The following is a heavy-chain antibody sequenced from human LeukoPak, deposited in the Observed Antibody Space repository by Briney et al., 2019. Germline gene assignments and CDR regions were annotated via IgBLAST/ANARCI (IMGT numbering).Heavy chain of an antibody. V-gene: IGHV6-1*01. J-gene: IGHJ3*02. CDR1: GDSVSSNSAT. CDR2: TYYTSKWFN. Sequence: SQTLSLTCAISGDSVSSNSATWNWIRQSPSRGLEWLGRTYYTSKWFNDYAVSVKSLITINPDTSKNQFSLQLNSVTPEDTAVYYCARVSSPWSPRDAFDIWGQGTMVTVSS. D-gene: IGHD1-26*01. CDR3: ARVSSPWSPRDAFDI.